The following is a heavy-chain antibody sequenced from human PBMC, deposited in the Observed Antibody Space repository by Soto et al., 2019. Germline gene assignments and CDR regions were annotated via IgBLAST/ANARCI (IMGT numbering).Heavy chain of an antibody. D-gene: IGHD3-3*01. Sequence: GASVKVSCKASGCTFSSYAISCVRQAPGQVLEWMGGIIPIFGTANYAQKFQGRVTITADKSTSTAYMELSSLRSEDTAVYYCARAAATIFGVVIGSNWYFDLWGRGTLVTVSS. CDR3: ARAAATIFGVVIGSNWYFDL. CDR2: IIPIFGTA. V-gene: IGHV1-69*06. CDR1: GCTFSSYA. J-gene: IGHJ2*01.